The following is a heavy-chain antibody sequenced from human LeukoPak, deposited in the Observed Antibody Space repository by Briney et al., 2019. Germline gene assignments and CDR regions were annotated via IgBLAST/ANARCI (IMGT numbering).Heavy chain of an antibody. V-gene: IGHV4-59*11. CDR1: AGSISNHY. J-gene: IGHJ4*02. CDR3: ARGRSSLDI. D-gene: IGHD6-19*01. Sequence: SETLSLTCTVAAGSISNHYWSWMRQSPGKGLEWIAYIFYTGSYNYNPSLKSRVYISVDTSKNQFSLNLTSVTAADTAVYYCARGRSSLDIWGQGTLVTVSS. CDR2: IFYTGSY.